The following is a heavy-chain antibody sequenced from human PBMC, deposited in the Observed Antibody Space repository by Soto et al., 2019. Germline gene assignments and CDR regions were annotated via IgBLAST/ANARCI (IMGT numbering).Heavy chain of an antibody. D-gene: IGHD3-22*01. V-gene: IGHV4-39*01. CDR1: DGSMNSDSSY. CDR2: INHSGST. Sequence: QLQLQESGPGLVKPSETLSLTCRVSDGSMNSDSSYWGWIRQPPGQGLEWIGVINHSGSTYHNLSLKGRVTMSVDASRNQFSLKLTSMTAADPAVYYCARRGGYVSVGYYYLWDSWGQGTLVTVSS. CDR3: ARRGGYVSVGYYYLWDS. J-gene: IGHJ4*02.